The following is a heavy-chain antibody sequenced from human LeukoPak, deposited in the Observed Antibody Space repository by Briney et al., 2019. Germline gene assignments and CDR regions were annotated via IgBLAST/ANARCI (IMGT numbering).Heavy chain of an antibody. CDR2: ISRSSSYL. CDR3: ARGRDGHGGYYSYMDV. D-gene: IGHD5-24*01. Sequence: PGGSLRLSCAASGFTFNSYNMNWVRQAPGKGLEWVSCISRSSSYLYYADSVKGRFTISRDNAKNSLYLQMNSLRAEDTAVYYCARGRDGHGGYYSYMDVWGIGTTVTVSS. V-gene: IGHV3-21*01. CDR1: GFTFNSYN. J-gene: IGHJ6*03.